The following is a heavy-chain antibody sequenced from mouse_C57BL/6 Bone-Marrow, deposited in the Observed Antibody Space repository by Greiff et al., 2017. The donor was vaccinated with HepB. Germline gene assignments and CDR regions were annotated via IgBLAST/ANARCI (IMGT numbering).Heavy chain of an antibody. J-gene: IGHJ4*01. Sequence: EVQLVESGGGLVKPGGSLKLSCAASGFTFSDYGMHWVRQAPEKGLEWVAYISSGSSTIYYADTVKGRVTISRDNAKTTLFLQMNSLRSEDTAMYYCARERAIYDGYSYAMDYWGQGTSVTVSS. V-gene: IGHV5-17*01. CDR2: ISSGSSTI. D-gene: IGHD2-3*01. CDR3: ARERAIYDGYSYAMDY. CDR1: GFTFSDYG.